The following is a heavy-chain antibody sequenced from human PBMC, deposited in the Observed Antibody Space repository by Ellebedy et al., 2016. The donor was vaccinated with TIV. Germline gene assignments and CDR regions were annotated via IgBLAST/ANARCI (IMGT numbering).Heavy chain of an antibody. Sequence: LRLXXAVSGGSISSGGYSWSWIRQPPGKGLEWIGYIFHSGSTFYNPSLRSRVTISVDRSKNQFSLKLSSVTAADTAMYYCARYCSSTSCNTHWYLDLWGRGTLVTVSS. CDR2: IFHSGST. V-gene: IGHV4-30-2*01. D-gene: IGHD2-2*01. CDR3: ARYCSSTSCNTHWYLDL. CDR1: GGSISSGGYS. J-gene: IGHJ2*01.